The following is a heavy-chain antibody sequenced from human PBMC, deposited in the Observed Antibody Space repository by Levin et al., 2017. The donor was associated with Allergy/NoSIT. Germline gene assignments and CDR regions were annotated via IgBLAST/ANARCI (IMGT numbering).Heavy chain of an antibody. CDR2: ISDDGSSE. CDR3: VREIAAGGT. V-gene: IGHV3-30-3*01. D-gene: IGHD6-13*01. Sequence: GESLKISCAASGFTFSNYAMHWVRQAPGKGLEWVGVISDDGSSEFYIDSVKGRFTISRDNSKNRLYPQMDSLRAEDTALYYCVREIAAGGTWGQGTLVIVSS. J-gene: IGHJ4*02. CDR1: GFTFSNYA.